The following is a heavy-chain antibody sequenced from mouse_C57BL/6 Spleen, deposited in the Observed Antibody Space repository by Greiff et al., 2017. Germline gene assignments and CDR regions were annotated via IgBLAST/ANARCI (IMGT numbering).Heavy chain of an antibody. CDR1: GYAFSSYW. CDR3: ARSAITTSYFDV. Sequence: LVESGAELVKPGASVKISCKASGYAFSSYWMNWVKQRPGKGLEWIGQIYPGDGDTNYNGKFKGKATLTADKSSSTACMQLSSLTSEDSAVYFCARSAITTSYFDVWGTGTTVTVSS. J-gene: IGHJ1*03. CDR2: IYPGDGDT. V-gene: IGHV1-80*01. D-gene: IGHD1-1*01.